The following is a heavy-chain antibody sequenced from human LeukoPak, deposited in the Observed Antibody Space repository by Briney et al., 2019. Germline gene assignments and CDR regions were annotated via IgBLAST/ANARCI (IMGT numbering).Heavy chain of an antibody. CDR3: ARVVRGSLH. Sequence: GGSLRLSCAASGFTFSSYEMNWVRQAPGKGLEWVSYISSSSSIIYYADSVRGRFTITRDNAKNSLYLQMNSLRGEDTAIYYCARVVRGSLHWGQGTLVTVSS. CDR1: GFTFSSYE. V-gene: IGHV3-48*03. CDR2: ISSSSSII. D-gene: IGHD1-26*01. J-gene: IGHJ4*02.